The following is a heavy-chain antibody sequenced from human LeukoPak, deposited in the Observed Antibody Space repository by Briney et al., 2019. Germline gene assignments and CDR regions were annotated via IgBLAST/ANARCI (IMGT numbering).Heavy chain of an antibody. V-gene: IGHV3-7*01. D-gene: IGHD6-13*01. CDR1: GFTLSSYW. CDR3: ARHTLAVAGDDAFDI. CDR2: IKQDGSEK. J-gene: IGHJ3*02. Sequence: GGSLRLSCAASGFTLSSYWMSWIRQAPGKGLEWVANIKQDGSEKYYVGSVKGRFTISRDNAKNSLHLQLNSLRAEDTAVYYCARHTLAVAGDDAFDIWGQGTMVTVSS.